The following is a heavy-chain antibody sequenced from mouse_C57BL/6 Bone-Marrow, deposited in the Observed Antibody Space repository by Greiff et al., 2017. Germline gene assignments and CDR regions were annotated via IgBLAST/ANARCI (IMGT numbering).Heavy chain of an antibody. CDR2: INPYNGGT. J-gene: IGHJ1*03. CDR1: GYTFTDYS. V-gene: IGHV1-19*01. D-gene: IGHD1-1*01. CDR3: ARPFYYGGRYWYFDV. Sequence: VQLQQSGPVLVKPGASVKMSCKASGYTFTDYSMNWVKQSHGKSLEWIGVINPYNGGTSYNQKFKGKATLTFDKSSSTAYMELNSLTSEDAAVYYCARPFYYGGRYWYFDVWGTGTTVTVSS.